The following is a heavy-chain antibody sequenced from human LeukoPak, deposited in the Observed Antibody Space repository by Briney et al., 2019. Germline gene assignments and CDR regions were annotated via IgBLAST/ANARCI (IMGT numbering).Heavy chain of an antibody. CDR3: AKRGPSGCSSTSRYTATDY. D-gene: IGHD2-2*02. CDR2: ISGSGGTT. CDR1: GFTFSSYA. Sequence: GGSLRLSCAASGFTFSSYAMGWVRQAPGKGLEWVSTISGSGGTTNSADSVKGRFTISRDNSKNTLYLQMNSLRAEDTAVYYCAKRGPSGCSSTSRYTATDYWGQGTLVTVSS. V-gene: IGHV3-23*01. J-gene: IGHJ4*02.